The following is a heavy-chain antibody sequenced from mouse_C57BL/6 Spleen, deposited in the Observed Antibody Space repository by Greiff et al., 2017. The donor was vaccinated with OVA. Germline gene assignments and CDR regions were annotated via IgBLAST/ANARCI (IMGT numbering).Heavy chain of an antibody. Sequence: VMLVESGPELVKPGASVKISCKASGYAFSSSWMNWVKQRPGKGLEWIGRIYPGDGDTNYNGKFKGKATLTADKSSSTAYMQLSSLTSEDSAVYFCARALDSSGPAMDYWGQGTSVTVSS. CDR1: GYAFSSSW. CDR3: ARALDSSGPAMDY. CDR2: IYPGDGDT. V-gene: IGHV1-82*01. D-gene: IGHD3-2*02. J-gene: IGHJ4*01.